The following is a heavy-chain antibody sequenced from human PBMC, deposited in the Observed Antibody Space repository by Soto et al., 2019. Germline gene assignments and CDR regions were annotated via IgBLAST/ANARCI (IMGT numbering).Heavy chain of an antibody. CDR2: INAGNGDT. V-gene: IGHV1-3*01. Sequence: ASVKVSCKASGYTFTNYAMHWVRQAPGQRLEWMGWINAGNGDTKYSQKLQGRVTMTTDTSTSTAYMELRSLRSDDTAVYYCARFHAYCTNGVCRNFDYIWGPDGSSGHYWGQGTLVSGSS. D-gene: IGHD2-8*01. CDR3: ARFHAYCTNGVCRNFDYIWGPDGSSGHY. J-gene: IGHJ4*02. CDR1: GYTFTNYA.